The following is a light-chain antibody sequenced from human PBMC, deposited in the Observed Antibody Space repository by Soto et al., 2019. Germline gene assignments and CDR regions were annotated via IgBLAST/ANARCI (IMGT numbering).Light chain of an antibody. J-gene: IGKJ2*01. CDR1: QSVNIH. CDR2: GAS. Sequence: EIVMTQSPATLSVSPGERATLSCRASQSVNIHLAWYQQKPGQAPRLLIYGASSGATGVPDRFSGSGSGTDFTLTISRLEPEDFAIYYCQQYGGVPYTFGQGTKVDIK. V-gene: IGKV3-20*01. CDR3: QQYGGVPYT.